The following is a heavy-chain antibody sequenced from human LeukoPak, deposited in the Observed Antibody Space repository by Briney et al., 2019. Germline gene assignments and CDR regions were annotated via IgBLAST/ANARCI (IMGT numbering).Heavy chain of an antibody. CDR3: ARSAAGLY. CDR1: GFTFSDYY. CDR2: IYSGGST. D-gene: IGHD6-13*01. V-gene: IGHV3-66*01. J-gene: IGHJ4*02. Sequence: GGSLRLSCAASGFTFSDYYMSWIRQAPGKGLEWVSVIYSGGSTYYADSVKGRFTISRDNSKNTLYLQMNSLRAEDTAVYYCARSAAGLYWGQGTLVTVSS.